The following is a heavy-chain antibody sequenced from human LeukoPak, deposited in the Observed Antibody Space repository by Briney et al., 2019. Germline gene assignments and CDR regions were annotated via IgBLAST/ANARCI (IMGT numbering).Heavy chain of an antibody. D-gene: IGHD6-19*01. CDR1: GYTFTGYY. CDR2: INPNSGGT. J-gene: IGHJ4*02. CDR3: ARDEPARYSSGWPPFDY. Sequence: ASVKVSCKASGYTFTGYYMHWVRQAPGQGLEWMGSINPNSGGTNYAQKFQGRVTMTRDTSISTAYMELSRLRSDDTAVYYCARDEPARYSSGWPPFDYWGQGTLVTVSS. V-gene: IGHV1-2*02.